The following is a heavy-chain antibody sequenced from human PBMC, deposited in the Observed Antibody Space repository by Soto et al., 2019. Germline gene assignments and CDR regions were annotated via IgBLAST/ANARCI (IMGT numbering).Heavy chain of an antibody. D-gene: IGHD3-10*01. CDR1: GFTFGTPD. CDR2: IDGSGGIT. CDR3: VKNSGWFNT. Sequence: QLLQSGGGLVQPGGSLTLSCAASGFTFGTPDMSWVRQAPGEGLEWVSTIDGSGGITYYADSVKGRFTISRDNSRNTVYLQMNSLRGDDTALYYCVKNSGWFNTWCQGALVTVSS. J-gene: IGHJ5*02. V-gene: IGHV3-23*01.